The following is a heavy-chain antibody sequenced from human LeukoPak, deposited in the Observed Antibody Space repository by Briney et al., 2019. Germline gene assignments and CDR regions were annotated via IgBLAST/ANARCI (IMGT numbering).Heavy chain of an antibody. CDR1: GGSFSGYY. CDR3: ARELGYCTGGNCYGGVFHY. V-gene: IGHV4-34*01. J-gene: IGHJ4*02. Sequence: SETLSLTCAVNGGSFSGYYWSWIRQPPGKGLEWIGEINHSGSTTYNPSLKRRATISVDTSKNQLSLKLSSVTAADTAVYYCARELGYCTGGNCYGGVFHYWGQGTLVTVSS. D-gene: IGHD2-15*01. CDR2: INHSGST.